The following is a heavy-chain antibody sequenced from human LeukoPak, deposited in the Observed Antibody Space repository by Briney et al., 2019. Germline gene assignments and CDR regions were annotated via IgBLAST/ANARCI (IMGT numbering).Heavy chain of an antibody. D-gene: IGHD4-17*01. Sequence: SETLSLTCTVSGGSITMYYWGWSRQPPGEGLEWIGYIYYSGSTNYNPSLKSRVTISVDTSKNQFSLKLSSVTAADTAVYYCARDMTVTTTGDYYYGMDVWGQGTTVTVSS. J-gene: IGHJ6*02. CDR2: IYYSGST. CDR3: ARDMTVTTTGDYYYGMDV. CDR1: GGSITMYY. V-gene: IGHV4-59*01.